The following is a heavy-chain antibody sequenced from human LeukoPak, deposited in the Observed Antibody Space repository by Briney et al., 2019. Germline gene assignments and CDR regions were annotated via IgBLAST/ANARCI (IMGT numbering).Heavy chain of an antibody. CDR1: GFTFSSYG. D-gene: IGHD3-22*01. V-gene: IGHV3-30*18. Sequence: GGSLRLSCAASGFTFSSYGMHWVRQAPGKGLEWVAVISYDGSNKYYADSVKGRFTISRDNSKNTLYLQMNSLRAEDTAVYYCAEGRITGDYYDSSDYWGQGTLVTVSS. CDR2: ISYDGSNK. CDR3: AEGRITGDYYDSSDY. J-gene: IGHJ4*02.